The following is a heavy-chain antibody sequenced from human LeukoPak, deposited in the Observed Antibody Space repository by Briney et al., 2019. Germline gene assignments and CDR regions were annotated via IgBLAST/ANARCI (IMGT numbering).Heavy chain of an antibody. CDR1: GYTFTHYY. V-gene: IGHV1-46*01. CDR3: ARGRGYYYYYYMDV. Sequence: ASVKGSCKASGYTFTHYYMHWVRQAPGQGLEWMGIINPGGGNTGYAQKFQGRVTMTRDTSTNTVYMELSRLRSEDTAVYYCARGRGYYYYYYMDVWGKGTTVTVSS. CDR2: INPGGGNT. J-gene: IGHJ6*03.